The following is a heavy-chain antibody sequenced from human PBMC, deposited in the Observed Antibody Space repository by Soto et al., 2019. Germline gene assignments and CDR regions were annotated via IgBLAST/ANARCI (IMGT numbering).Heavy chain of an antibody. CDR2: INSDGSST. CDR1: GFTFSSYW. Sequence: GGSLRLSCAASGFTFSSYWMHWVRQAPGKGLVWVSRINSDGSSTSYADPGKGRFTISRDNAKNTLYLQMNRLRAEDTAVDYCAREGFGEFSYYLDVWGKGTTVTVSS. J-gene: IGHJ6*03. CDR3: AREGFGEFSYYLDV. V-gene: IGHV3-74*01. D-gene: IGHD3-10*01.